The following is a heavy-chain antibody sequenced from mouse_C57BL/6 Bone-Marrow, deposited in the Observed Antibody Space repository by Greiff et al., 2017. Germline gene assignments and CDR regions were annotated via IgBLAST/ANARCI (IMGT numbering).Heavy chain of an antibody. V-gene: IGHV1-55*01. J-gene: IGHJ1*03. D-gene: IGHD2-1*01. CDR1: GYTFTSYW. CDR2: IYPGSGST. Sequence: VQLQQPGAELVKPGASVKMSCKASGYTFTSYWITWVKQRPGQGLEWIGDIYPGSGSTNYNETFKSKATLTVDTSSSTAYMQLSSLTSEDSAVYYCDIYYGNYGWYFDVWGTGTTVTVSS. CDR3: DIYYGNYGWYFDV.